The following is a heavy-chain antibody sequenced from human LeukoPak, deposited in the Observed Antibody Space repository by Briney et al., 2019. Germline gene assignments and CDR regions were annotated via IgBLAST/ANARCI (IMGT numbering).Heavy chain of an antibody. CDR3: ARGGTKPEVFDY. CDR1: GFTFSSYG. CDR2: IRYDGSNK. J-gene: IGHJ4*02. V-gene: IGHV3-30*02. Sequence: GGPLRLSCAASGFTFSSYGMHWVRQAPGKGLEWVAFIRYDGSNKYYADSVKGRFTISRDNSKNTLYLQMNSLRAEDTAVYYCARGGTKPEVFDYWGQGTLVTVSS.